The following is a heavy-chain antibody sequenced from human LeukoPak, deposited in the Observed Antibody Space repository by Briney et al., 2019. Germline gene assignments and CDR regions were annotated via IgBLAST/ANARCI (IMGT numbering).Heavy chain of an antibody. D-gene: IGHD3-22*01. CDR1: GGSISSGGYY. V-gene: IGHV4-31*03. J-gene: IGHJ4*02. CDR3: ARVAYYYDSSGSEIYYFDY. CDR2: SYYSGST. Sequence: SQTLSLTCTVSGGSISSGGYYWSWIRQHPGKGLEWIGYSYYSGSTYYNPSLKSRVTISLDASKNQFSLKLSSVTAADTAVYYCARVAYYYDSSGSEIYYFDYWGQGTLVTVSS.